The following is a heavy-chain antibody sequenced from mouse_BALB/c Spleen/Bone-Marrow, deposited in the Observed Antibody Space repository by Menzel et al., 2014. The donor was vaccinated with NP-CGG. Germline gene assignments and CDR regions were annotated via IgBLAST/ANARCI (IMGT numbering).Heavy chain of an antibody. CDR1: GYTFTSYW. CDR3: TIGGFDY. J-gene: IGHJ2*01. V-gene: IGHV1S16*01. Sequence: SGPELVKPGASVKLSCKASGYTFTSYWMHWGKLRPGQGFEWIGEINPSNGGTNYNEKFKRKATLTVDKSSSTAYMQLSSLTSEDAAVYYCTIGGFDYWGQGTTLTVSS. CDR2: INPSNGGT.